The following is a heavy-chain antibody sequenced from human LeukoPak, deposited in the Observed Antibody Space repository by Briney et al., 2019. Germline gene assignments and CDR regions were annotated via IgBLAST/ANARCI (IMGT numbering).Heavy chain of an antibody. V-gene: IGHV3-23*01. CDR2: ISGSGGTT. CDR3: AKVGSSMSFYYYYGMDV. CDR1: GFSFSSYA. J-gene: IGHJ6*02. D-gene: IGHD6-13*01. Sequence: GGSLRLSCAASGFSFSSYAMSWVRQAPGKGLEWVSAISGSGGTTNYADSVKGRFTISRDNSKDTLYLQMDSLRAEDAAVYYCAKVGSSMSFYYYYGMDVWGQGTTVTVSS.